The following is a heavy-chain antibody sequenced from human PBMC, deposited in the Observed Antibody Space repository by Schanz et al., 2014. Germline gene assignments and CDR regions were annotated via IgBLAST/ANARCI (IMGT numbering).Heavy chain of an antibody. Sequence: QVHLVESGGGVVQPGRSLRLSCAASGFTFSDYYMTWIRQAPGKGLEWVSDISDSGDSTHYADSVKGRFTISRDNAKNSLFLQMNSLSAEDTAVYYCAKVAPAATYRDSWGQGTLVTVSS. CDR2: ISDSGDST. CDR1: GFTFSDYY. CDR3: AKVAPAATYRDS. V-gene: IGHV3-11*01. D-gene: IGHD2-2*01. J-gene: IGHJ4*02.